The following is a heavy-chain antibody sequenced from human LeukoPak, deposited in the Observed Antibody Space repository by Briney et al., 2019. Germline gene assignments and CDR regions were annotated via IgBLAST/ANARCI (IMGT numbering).Heavy chain of an antibody. CDR3: ARDRNVAATPNWFDP. CDR2: INPNSGGT. Sequence: ASVKVSCTASGYTFTGYYMHWVRQAPGQGLAWMGWINPNSGGTNYAQKFQGRVTMTRDTSISTAYMELSRLRSDDTAVYYCARDRNVAATPNWFDPWGQGTLVTVSS. V-gene: IGHV1-2*02. D-gene: IGHD2-15*01. J-gene: IGHJ5*02. CDR1: GYTFTGYY.